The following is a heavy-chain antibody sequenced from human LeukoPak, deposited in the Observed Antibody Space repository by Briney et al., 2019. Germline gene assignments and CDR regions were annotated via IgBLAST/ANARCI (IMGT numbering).Heavy chain of an antibody. CDR2: ISSSSSYI. CDR1: GFTFSRYS. CDR3: AREGLTAAVPPRNYFDS. J-gene: IGHJ4*02. D-gene: IGHD4-23*01. Sequence: PGGSLRLSCAASGFTFSRYSMNWVRQAPGKGLGWVSSISSSSSYIYYADSVKGRFTISRDNAKNSLYLQMNSLRAEDTAVYYCAREGLTAAVPPRNYFDSWGQGTLVTVSS. V-gene: IGHV3-21*01.